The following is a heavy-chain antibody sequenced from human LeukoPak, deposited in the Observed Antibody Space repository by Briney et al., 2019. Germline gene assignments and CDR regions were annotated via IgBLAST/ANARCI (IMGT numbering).Heavy chain of an antibody. Sequence: SETLSLTCTVSGGSISSSSYYWGWIRQPPGKGLEWIGYIYYSGSSNYNPSLKSRVTISVDTSKNQFSLKLSSVTAADTAVYYCARSGSDYYSYYFDYWGQGTLVTVSS. CDR3: ARSGSDYYSYYFDY. CDR2: IYYSGSS. D-gene: IGHD3-22*01. CDR1: GGSISSSSYY. J-gene: IGHJ4*02. V-gene: IGHV4-61*05.